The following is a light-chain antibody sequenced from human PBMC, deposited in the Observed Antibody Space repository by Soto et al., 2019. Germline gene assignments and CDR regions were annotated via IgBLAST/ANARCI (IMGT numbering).Light chain of an antibody. CDR2: DVS. J-gene: IGLJ1*01. V-gene: IGLV2-18*02. CDR1: SSDVGTYNR. CDR3: SSYTSPSTYV. Sequence: QSALTQPPSVSGSPGQSVAISCTGTSSDVGTYNRVSWYQQPPGTAPRLMIYDVSNRPSGVPDRFSGSKSGNTASLTISGLQAEDEADYYCSSYTSPSTYVFGTGTKVTVL.